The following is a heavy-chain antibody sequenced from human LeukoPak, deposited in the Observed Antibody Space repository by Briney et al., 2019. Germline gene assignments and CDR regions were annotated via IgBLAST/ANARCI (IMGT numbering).Heavy chain of an antibody. CDR3: ARKLGGWELLKTNWFDP. CDR1: GGSISSYY. V-gene: IGHV4-59*01. D-gene: IGHD1-26*01. CDR2: IYYSGST. J-gene: IGHJ5*02. Sequence: SETLSLTCTVSGGSISSYYWSWIRQPPGKGLEWIGYIYYSGSTNYNPSLKSRVTISVDTSKNQFSLKLSSVTAADTAVYYCARKLGGWELLKTNWFDPWGQGTLVTVSS.